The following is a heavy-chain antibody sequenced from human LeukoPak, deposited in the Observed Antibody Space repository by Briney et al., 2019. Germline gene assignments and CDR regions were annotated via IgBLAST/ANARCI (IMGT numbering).Heavy chain of an antibody. CDR3: ARISSGWLNFDC. J-gene: IGHJ4*02. V-gene: IGHV3-53*01. CDR1: GLTVSGNY. Sequence: AGGSLRLSCAASGLTVSGNYMSWVRQAPGKGLEWVSVIYSGGSTYYTDSVKGRFTISRDNSKNALYLQMNSLRAEDTAVYYCARISSGWLNFDCWGQGALVTVSS. D-gene: IGHD6-19*01. CDR2: IYSGGST.